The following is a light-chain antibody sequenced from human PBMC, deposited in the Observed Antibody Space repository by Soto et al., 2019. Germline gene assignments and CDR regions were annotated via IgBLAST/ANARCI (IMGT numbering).Light chain of an antibody. CDR3: AVWDQSLTGWV. CDR1: SSNIGSHF. Sequence: QTVVTQPPSASGTPGQSLTISFSGSSSNIGSHFVYWYQHLPGTAPKLLIFRDGQRPSGVPARFFGSKSGTSASLAISGLRSEDEADYYCAVWDQSLTGWVFGGGTKLTVL. J-gene: IGLJ3*02. CDR2: RDG. V-gene: IGLV1-47*01.